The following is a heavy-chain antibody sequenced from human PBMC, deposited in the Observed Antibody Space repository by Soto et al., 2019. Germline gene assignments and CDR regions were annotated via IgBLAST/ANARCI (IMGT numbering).Heavy chain of an antibody. CDR3: ARRHDILTGSDSFDV. D-gene: IGHD3-9*01. CDR1: GGSISSEGYY. J-gene: IGHJ3*01. Sequence: QVQLQESGPGLVKPSQTLSLTCTLSGGSISSEGYYWTWIRQHPGKGLEWIGDFYYSGTTSYNPSLKSRLPISVATANNQFSLRLSSVTAADTAMYYCARRHDILTGSDSFDVWGRGTMVTVSS. CDR2: FYYSGTT. V-gene: IGHV4-31*03.